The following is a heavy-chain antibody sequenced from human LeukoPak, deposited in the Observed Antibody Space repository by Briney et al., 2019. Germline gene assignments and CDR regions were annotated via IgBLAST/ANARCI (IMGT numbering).Heavy chain of an antibody. Sequence: SETLSLTCTMSGGSISPYYWSWIRQPPGKGLEWIAYIFHSGTTKYNPSLKSRVAISLDTPKSQFSLKLSSVTAADTAVYYCARAIVVPAAMGYFDYWGQGTLVTVSS. CDR2: IFHSGTT. CDR1: GGSISPYY. D-gene: IGHD2-2*01. CDR3: ARAIVVPAAMGYFDY. V-gene: IGHV4-59*08. J-gene: IGHJ4*02.